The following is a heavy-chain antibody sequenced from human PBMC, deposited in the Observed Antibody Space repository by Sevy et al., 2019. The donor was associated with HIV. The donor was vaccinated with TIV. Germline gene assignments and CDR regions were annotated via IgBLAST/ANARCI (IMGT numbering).Heavy chain of an antibody. CDR2: IWYDGSNK. D-gene: IGHD5-18*01. Sequence: GGSLRLSCAVSGFLFRNYGMHWVRQAPGKGLEWVAVIWYDGSNKNYADSVKGRFTISRDNSMNMLYLEMDSLGVEDTAVYYCARHKTAMENIDYWGQGTLVTVSS. V-gene: IGHV3-33*01. CDR1: GFLFRNYG. CDR3: ARHKTAMENIDY. J-gene: IGHJ4*02.